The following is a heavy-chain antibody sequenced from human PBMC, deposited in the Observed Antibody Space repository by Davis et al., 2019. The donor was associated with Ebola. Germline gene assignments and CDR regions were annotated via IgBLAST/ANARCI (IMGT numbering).Heavy chain of an antibody. CDR3: ARDHLFAFDL. V-gene: IGHV3-48*02. D-gene: IGHD3-16*01. CDR2: ITKGSDAI. CDR1: GFTFSDFS. J-gene: IGHJ4*02. Sequence: PGGSLRLSCAASGFTFSDFSMHWVRQAPGKGLEWITYITKGSDAIHYADSVKGRFTVSRDNATNLVFLQMSSLRDEDSAVYYCARDHLFAFDLWSQGVHVSVSS.